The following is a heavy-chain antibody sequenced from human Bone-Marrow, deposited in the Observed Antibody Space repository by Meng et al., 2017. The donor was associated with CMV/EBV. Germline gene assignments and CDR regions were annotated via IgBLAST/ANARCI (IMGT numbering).Heavy chain of an antibody. CDR2: FDPEDGET. CDR3: ANAPFLESFTLDY. CDR1: GYTIPELS. V-gene: IGHV1-24*01. D-gene: IGHD3-3*02. Sequence: ASVKVSCKLSGYTIPELSMYWVRQAPGKGLEWMGGFDPEDGETIYAQKFQGRVTMTEVTSTDTAYMELISLRSEDTAVYYCANAPFLESFTLDYWGQGTLVTVSS. J-gene: IGHJ4*02.